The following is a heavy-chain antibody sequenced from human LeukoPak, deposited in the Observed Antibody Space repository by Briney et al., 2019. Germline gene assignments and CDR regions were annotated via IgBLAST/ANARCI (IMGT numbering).Heavy chain of an antibody. D-gene: IGHD3-10*01. J-gene: IGHJ4*02. CDR2: INPNSGGT. CDR3: ARGGYYGSGRRIDY. V-gene: IGHV1-2*02. Sequence: ASVKVSCKASGYTVTGYYMHWVRQAPGQGLEWMGWINPNSGGTNYAQKFQGRVTMTRDTSISTAYMELSRLRSDDTAVHYCARGGYYGSGRRIDYWGQGTLVTVSS. CDR1: GYTVTGYY.